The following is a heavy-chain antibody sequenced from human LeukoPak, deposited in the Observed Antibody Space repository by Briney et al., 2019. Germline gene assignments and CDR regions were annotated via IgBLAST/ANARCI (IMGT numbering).Heavy chain of an antibody. CDR2: IYYSGST. J-gene: IGHJ4*02. D-gene: IGHD3-16*02. Sequence: SETLSLTCTVSGGSISSYYWSWIRQPPGKGLEWIGYIYYSGSTNYNPSLKSRVTISVDTSKNQFSLKLSSVTAADTAVYYCARRKANYDYVWGSYRYPLYFDYWGQGTLVTVSS. CDR1: GGSISSYY. V-gene: IGHV4-59*12. CDR3: ARRKANYDYVWGSYRYPLYFDY.